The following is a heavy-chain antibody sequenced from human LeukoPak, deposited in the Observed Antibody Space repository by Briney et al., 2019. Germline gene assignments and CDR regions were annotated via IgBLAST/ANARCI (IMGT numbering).Heavy chain of an antibody. J-gene: IGHJ4*02. V-gene: IGHV1-24*01. CDR1: GYTLTGLS. CDR2: FDPEDGET. Sequence: ASVKVSCKVSGYTLTGLSMHWVRQAPGKGLEWMGGFDPEDGETIYAQKFQGRVTMTEDTSTDTAYMELSSLRSEDTAVYYCATLRNIVVVPAAVPGYYFDYRGQGTLVTVSS. D-gene: IGHD2-2*01. CDR3: ATLRNIVVVPAAVPGYYFDY.